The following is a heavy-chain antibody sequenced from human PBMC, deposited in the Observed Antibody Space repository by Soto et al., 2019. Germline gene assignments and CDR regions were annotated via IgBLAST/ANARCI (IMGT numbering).Heavy chain of an antibody. CDR3: ARECGSGYYRYYGMDV. CDR2: IIPIFGTA. D-gene: IGHD3-10*01. CDR1: GGTFSSYA. Sequence: QVQLVQSGAEVKKPGSSVKVSCKASGGTFSSYAINWVRQAPGQGLEWMGGIIPIFGTANYAQKFQGRVTITADESTSTAYMELSSLKSEDTAVYYCARECGSGYYRYYGMDVWGQGTTVTVSS. V-gene: IGHV1-69*12. J-gene: IGHJ6*02.